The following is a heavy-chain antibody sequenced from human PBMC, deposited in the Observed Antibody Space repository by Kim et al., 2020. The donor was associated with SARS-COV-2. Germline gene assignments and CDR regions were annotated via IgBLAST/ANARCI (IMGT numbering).Heavy chain of an antibody. CDR3: AKALQIAVVSPGGFDY. D-gene: IGHD6-19*01. J-gene: IGHJ4*02. Sequence: GGSLRLSCAASGFTFSSYGMHWVRQAPGKGLEWVAVIWYDGSNKYYADSVKGRFTISRDNSKNTLYLQMNSLRAEDTAVYYCAKALQIAVVSPGGFDYWGQGTLVTVSS. V-gene: IGHV3-33*06. CDR1: GFTFSSYG. CDR2: IWYDGSNK.